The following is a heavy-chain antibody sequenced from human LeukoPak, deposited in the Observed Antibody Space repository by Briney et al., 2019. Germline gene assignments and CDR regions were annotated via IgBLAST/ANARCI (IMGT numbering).Heavy chain of an antibody. V-gene: IGHV3-21*01. D-gene: IGHD5-18*01. CDR3: ARDRAYERRNLQLWSRYYYYMDV. J-gene: IGHJ6*03. CDR2: ISSSSSYI. Sequence: GGSLRLSCAASGFTFSSYSMNWVRQAPGKGLEWVSSISSSSSYIYYADSVKGRFTISRDNAKNSLYLQMNSLRAEDTAVYYCARDRAYERRNLQLWSRYYYYMDVWGKGTTVTVSS. CDR1: GFTFSSYS.